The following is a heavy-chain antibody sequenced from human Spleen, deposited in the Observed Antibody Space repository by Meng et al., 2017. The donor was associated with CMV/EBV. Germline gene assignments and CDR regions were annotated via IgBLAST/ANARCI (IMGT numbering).Heavy chain of an antibody. CDR1: GGSISSGDYY. CDR2: IYYSGNT. V-gene: IGHV4-31*03. D-gene: IGHD2-15*01. J-gene: IGHJ6*02. CDR3: ARGVDYYYGMDV. Sequence: SETLSLTCTVSGGSISSGDYYWSWIRQHPGKGLEWIGNIYYSGNTYYNPSLKSRLTMSLDTSKNHFSLKLSSVTAADTAVYYCARGVDYYYGMDVWGQGTTVTVSS.